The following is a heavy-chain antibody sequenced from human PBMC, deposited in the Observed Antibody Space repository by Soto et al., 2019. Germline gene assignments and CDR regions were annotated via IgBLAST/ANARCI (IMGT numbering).Heavy chain of an antibody. V-gene: IGHV4-59*01. CDR1: GGSISSYY. D-gene: IGHD3-16*01. J-gene: IGHJ4*02. CDR3: ARAWGRVFDY. Sequence: QVQLQESGPGLVKPSETLSLTCTVSGGSISSYYWSWIRQPPGKGLEWIGYIYYSGSTNYNPSLKGRVTISVDTSKNQFSLKVTSVTAADTAVYYCARAWGRVFDYWGQGTLVIVSS. CDR2: IYYSGST.